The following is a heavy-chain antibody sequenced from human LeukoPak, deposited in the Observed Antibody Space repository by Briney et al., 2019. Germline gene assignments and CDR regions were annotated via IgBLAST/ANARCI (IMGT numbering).Heavy chain of an antibody. D-gene: IGHD1-14*01. Sequence: SETLSLTCTVSGGSISSYYWSWIRQPPGKGLEWIGYIYYSGSTNYNPSLKSRVTISVDTSKNQFSLKLSSVTAADTAVYYCARTGTPPYYCYYMDVWGKGTTVTVSS. J-gene: IGHJ6*03. CDR3: ARTGTPPYYCYYMDV. CDR2: IYYSGST. V-gene: IGHV4-59*01. CDR1: GGSISSYY.